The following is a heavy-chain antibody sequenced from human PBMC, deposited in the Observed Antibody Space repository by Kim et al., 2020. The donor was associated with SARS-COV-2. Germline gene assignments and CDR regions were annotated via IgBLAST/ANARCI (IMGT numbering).Heavy chain of an antibody. D-gene: IGHD3-22*01. J-gene: IGHJ4*02. V-gene: IGHV1-18*01. CDR2: ISGYDGTT. CDR1: GYTFTSYG. CDR3: ARRQLTYYDSSGYSDY. Sequence: ASVKVSCKASGYTFTSYGVTWVRQAPGQGLEYMGWISGYDGTTNYAQNLQGRVTMTTDTSTSTAYMELRSLRSDDTGVYYCARRQLTYYDSSGYSDYWGQGTLVTVSS.